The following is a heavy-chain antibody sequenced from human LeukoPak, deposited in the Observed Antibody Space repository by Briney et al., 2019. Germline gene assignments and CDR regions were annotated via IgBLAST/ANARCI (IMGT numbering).Heavy chain of an antibody. CDR2: ISYDGSNK. CDR3: ARDRSGRFFDY. D-gene: IGHD3-10*01. Sequence: GGSLRLSCAASGFTFSSYAMHWVRQAPGKGLEWVAVISYDGSNKYYADSVKGRFTISRDNSKNTLYLQMNSLRAEDTAVYYCARDRSGRFFDYWGQGSLVTVSS. J-gene: IGHJ4*02. V-gene: IGHV3-30-3*01. CDR1: GFTFSSYA.